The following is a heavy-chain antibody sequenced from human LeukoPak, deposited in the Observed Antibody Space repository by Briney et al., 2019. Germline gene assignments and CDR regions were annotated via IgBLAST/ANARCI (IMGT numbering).Heavy chain of an antibody. CDR1: GFTFSSYA. V-gene: IGHV3-21*01. CDR2: ISRGSDHI. J-gene: IGHJ4*02. Sequence: GGSLRLSCAASGFTFSSYAMNWVRQAPGEGLEWVSSISRGSDHIFYADSMKGRFTISRDNAKNSLYLQMNSLGAEDTAVYYCARPYDIRGYFPDYWGQGTLVTVSS. CDR3: ARPYDIRGYFPDY. D-gene: IGHD3-22*01.